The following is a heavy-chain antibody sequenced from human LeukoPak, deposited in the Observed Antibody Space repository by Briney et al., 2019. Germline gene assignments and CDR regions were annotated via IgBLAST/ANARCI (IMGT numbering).Heavy chain of an antibody. CDR3: ARDLSYGDYGGAFDI. J-gene: IGHJ3*02. CDR2: IIPIFGTA. V-gene: IGHV1-69*05. Sequence: SVKVSCKASGGTFSSYAISWVRQAPGQGLEWMGGIIPIFGTANYAQKFQGRVTITTDESTSTAYTELSSLRSEDTAVYYCARDLSYGDYGGAFDIWGQGTMVTVSS. D-gene: IGHD4-17*01. CDR1: GGTFSSYA.